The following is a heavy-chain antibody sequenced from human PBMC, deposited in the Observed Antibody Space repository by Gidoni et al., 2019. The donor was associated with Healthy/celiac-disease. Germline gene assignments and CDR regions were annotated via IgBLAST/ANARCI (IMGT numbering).Heavy chain of an antibody. Sequence: QVQLQESGPGLVKPSGTLSLTCAVSGGSISSSNWWSWVRQTPGKGLEWIGEIYHSGSTNYNPSLKSRVTISVDKSKNQFSLKLSSVTAADTAVYYCARGDKGSGWTYYYYYGMDVWGQGTTVTVSS. CDR2: IYHSGST. D-gene: IGHD6-19*01. J-gene: IGHJ6*02. CDR1: GGSISSSNW. V-gene: IGHV4-4*02. CDR3: ARGDKGSGWTYYYYYGMDV.